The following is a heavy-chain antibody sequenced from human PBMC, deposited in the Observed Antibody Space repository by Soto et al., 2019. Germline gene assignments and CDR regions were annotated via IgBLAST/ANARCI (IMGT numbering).Heavy chain of an antibody. D-gene: IGHD3-22*01. Sequence: SETLSLTCAVYGGSFSGYYWTWIRQPPGTGLEWIGEINHSGSTNYNPSLKSRVTISRDNAKNSLYLQMNSLRAEDTAVYYCARDPPYYYDSRTLLDYWGQGTLVTVSS. CDR2: INHSGST. V-gene: IGHV4-34*01. CDR3: ARDPPYYYDSRTLLDY. CDR1: GGSFSGYY. J-gene: IGHJ4*02.